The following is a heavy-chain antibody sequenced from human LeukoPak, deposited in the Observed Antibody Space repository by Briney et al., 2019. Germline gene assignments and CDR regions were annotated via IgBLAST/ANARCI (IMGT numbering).Heavy chain of an antibody. D-gene: IGHD6-13*01. V-gene: IGHV5-51*01. J-gene: IGHJ2*01. Sequence: GESLKISCKGSGYSFTSYWIGWVRQMPGKGLEWKGIIYPADSDTRYSPSFQGQVTISADKSISTAYLQWSSLKAPDTAMYYCARPPIAAAGTPYWYFDLWGRGTLVTVSS. CDR3: ARPPIAAAGTPYWYFDL. CDR1: GYSFTSYW. CDR2: IYPADSDT.